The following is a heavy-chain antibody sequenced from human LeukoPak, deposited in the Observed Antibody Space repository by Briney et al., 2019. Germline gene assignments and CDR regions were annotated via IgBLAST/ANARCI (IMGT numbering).Heavy chain of an antibody. CDR2: IIESGGST. V-gene: IGHV3-11*04. Sequence: SGGSLRLSCAASGFSVSDSDVSWIRQAPGKGLEWISYIIESGGSTYYADSVTGRFTISRDNAKNSLYLQMDSLRDEDTAVYYCGSQVETFYMDVWGKGTTVTVSS. D-gene: IGHD5-24*01. CDR1: GFSVSDSD. J-gene: IGHJ6*03. CDR3: GSQVETFYMDV.